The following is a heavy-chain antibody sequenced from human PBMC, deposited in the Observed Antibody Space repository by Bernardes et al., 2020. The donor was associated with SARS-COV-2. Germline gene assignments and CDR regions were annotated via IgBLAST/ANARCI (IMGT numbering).Heavy chain of an antibody. J-gene: IGHJ4*02. V-gene: IGHV3-21*06. CDR3: ARVDFSNLYYFDY. CDR1: GFTFSSYT. D-gene: IGHD4-4*01. CDR2: ISTSSPYL. Sequence: GGSLRLSCAASGFTFSSYTMNWVRQAPGKGLAWVSSISTSSPYLSYSDSVRGRFTISRDNAKSSVYLQMNSLRVDDTAVYYCARVDFSNLYYFDYWGQGTPVTVSS.